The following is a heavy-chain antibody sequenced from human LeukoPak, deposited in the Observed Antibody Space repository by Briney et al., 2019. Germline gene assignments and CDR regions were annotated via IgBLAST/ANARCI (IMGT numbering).Heavy chain of an antibody. V-gene: IGHV5-51*01. D-gene: IGHD1-1*01. CDR2: IWPGDSNS. CDR1: AYSFGDYY. Sequence: GESLKISCKASAYSFGDYYLGWVRQTPGKGLEWMGIIWPGDSNSRYSPSFQGQVTFSADKSINSAFLHWSSLRASDTAMYYCTTGFRGDGQTDDAFDIWGQGTMVIVSS. J-gene: IGHJ3*02. CDR3: TTGFRGDGQTDDAFDI.